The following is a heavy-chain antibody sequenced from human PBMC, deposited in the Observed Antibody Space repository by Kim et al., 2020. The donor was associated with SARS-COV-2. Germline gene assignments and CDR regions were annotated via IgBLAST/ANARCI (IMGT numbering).Heavy chain of an antibody. CDR2: IYYSGST. CDR3: ARERERAQYYGILTGYYESDAFDI. Sequence: SETLSLTSTVSGGSVSSGSYYWSWIRQPPGKGLEWIGYIYYSGSTNYNPSLKSRVTISVDTSKNQFSLKLSSVTAADTAVYYCARERERAQYYGILTGYYESDAFDIWGQGTMVTVSS. CDR1: GGSVSSGSYY. D-gene: IGHD3-9*01. V-gene: IGHV4-61*01. J-gene: IGHJ3*02.